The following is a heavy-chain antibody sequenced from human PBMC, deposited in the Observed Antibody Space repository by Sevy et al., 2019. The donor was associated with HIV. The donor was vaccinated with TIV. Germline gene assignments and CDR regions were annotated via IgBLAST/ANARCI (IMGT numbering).Heavy chain of an antibody. V-gene: IGHV3-30-3*01. CDR2: ISYDGGNE. CDR3: ARERVGAVAGPDFDH. D-gene: IGHD6-19*01. J-gene: IGHJ4*02. CDR1: GFSFSNSGFTFSRYP. Sequence: GGSLRLSCAASGFSFSNSGFTFSRYPMHWVRQSPGKGLEWVAVISYDGGNENYADSVKGRFTISRDNSKNTLYLQMNSLRVEDTAIYYCARERVGAVAGPDFDHWGQGTLVTVSS.